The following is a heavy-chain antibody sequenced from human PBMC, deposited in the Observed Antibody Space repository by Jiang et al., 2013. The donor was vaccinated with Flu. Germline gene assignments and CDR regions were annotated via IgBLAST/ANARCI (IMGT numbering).Heavy chain of an antibody. CDR1: GGSISNSPYY. CDR2: LYYDGRI. CDR3: ATPSGLYDGNGFDI. J-gene: IGHJ3*02. D-gene: IGHD3-16*01. Sequence: SGPGLVKPSETLSLTCSVSGGSISNSPYYWGWIRQSPGKGLEWIGSLYYDGRIYYNPSLRSRVTISVDTSKNQFSLNLSSVTATDTAVYYCATPSGLYDGNGFDIWGQGTLLIVSS. V-gene: IGHV4-39*01.